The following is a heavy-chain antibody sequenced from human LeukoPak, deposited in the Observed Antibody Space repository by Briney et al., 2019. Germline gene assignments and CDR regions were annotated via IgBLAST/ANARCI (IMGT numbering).Heavy chain of an antibody. CDR1: GYTFTSYY. Sequence: EASVKVSCKASGYTFTSYYMHWVRQAPGQGLEWMGIINPSGGSTSYAQKFQGRVTMTRDTSTSTVYMELSSLRSEDTAVYYCARDWAYYYDSSGYLDYWGQGTLVTVSS. J-gene: IGHJ4*02. CDR3: ARDWAYYYDSSGYLDY. CDR2: INPSGGST. D-gene: IGHD3-22*01. V-gene: IGHV1-46*01.